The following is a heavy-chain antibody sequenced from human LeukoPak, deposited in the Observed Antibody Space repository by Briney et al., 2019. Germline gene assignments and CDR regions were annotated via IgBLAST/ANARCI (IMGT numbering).Heavy chain of an antibody. CDR3: AGIAAAGTIDFDY. Sequence: GGSLRLSCAASEFTFSSYGMHWVRQAPGKGLEWVAFIRYDGSNKYYADSVKGRFTISRDNSKNTLYLQMNSLRAEDTAVYYCAGIAAAGTIDFDYWGQGTLVTVSS. J-gene: IGHJ4*02. V-gene: IGHV3-30*02. CDR1: EFTFSSYG. D-gene: IGHD6-13*01. CDR2: IRYDGSNK.